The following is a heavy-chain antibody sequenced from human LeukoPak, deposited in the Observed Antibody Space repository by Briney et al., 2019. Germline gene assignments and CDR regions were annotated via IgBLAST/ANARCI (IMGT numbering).Heavy chain of an antibody. CDR1: GGTFSSYA. J-gene: IGHJ6*03. D-gene: IGHD2-2*02. CDR2: IIPIFGTA. V-gene: IGHV1-69*05. CDR3: ARGGAIGGYYMDV. Sequence: SVKVSCNASGGTFSSYAISWVRQAPGQGLEWMGRIIPIFGTANYAQKFQGRVTITTDESTSTAYMELSSLRSEDTAVYYCARGGAIGGYYMDVWGKGTTVTVSS.